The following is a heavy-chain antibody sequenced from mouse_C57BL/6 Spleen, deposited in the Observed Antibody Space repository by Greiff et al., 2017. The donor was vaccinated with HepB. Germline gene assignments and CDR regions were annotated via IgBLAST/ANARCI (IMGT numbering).Heavy chain of an antibody. CDR2: INPNYGTT. J-gene: IGHJ3*01. CDR3: ERFNWDVREY. CDR1: GYSFTDYN. V-gene: IGHV1-39*01. D-gene: IGHD4-1*01. Sequence: VQLQQFGPELVKPGASVKISCKASGYSFTDYNMNWVKQSNGKSLEWIGVINPNYGTTSYNQKVKGKATLTLDQSSITAYMQLNSLTSEDSAVYYCERFNWDVREYWGQGTLVTVSA.